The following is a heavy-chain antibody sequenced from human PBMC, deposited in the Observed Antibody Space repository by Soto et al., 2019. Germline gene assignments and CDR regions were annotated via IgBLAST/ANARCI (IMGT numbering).Heavy chain of an antibody. Sequence: ASVKVSCKASGYTFTNCGIAWVLQAPGQGLEWMGWISPYKGNTHYAQKFQGRVTMTTDTSTSTAYMELRSLRSDDTAVYYCARDLDGSGSYYTDYWGQGTLVTVSS. CDR2: ISPYKGNT. D-gene: IGHD3-10*01. J-gene: IGHJ4*02. CDR1: GYTFTNCG. V-gene: IGHV1-18*01. CDR3: ARDLDGSGSYYTDY.